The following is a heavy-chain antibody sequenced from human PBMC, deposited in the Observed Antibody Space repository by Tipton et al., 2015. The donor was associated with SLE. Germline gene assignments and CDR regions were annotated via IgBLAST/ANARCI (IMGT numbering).Heavy chain of an antibody. Sequence: GSLRLSCAASGFTFNTYDMSWVRQPPGKGLEWIGEIFHTGSTNYNPSLKSRVSISVDKSKNQFSLKLTSVTAADTAVYYCARSALGYGMDVWGQGTTVIVSS. V-gene: IGHV4-4*02. CDR2: IFHTGST. CDR1: GFTFNTYDM. D-gene: IGHD7-27*01. CDR3: ARSALGYGMDV. J-gene: IGHJ6*02.